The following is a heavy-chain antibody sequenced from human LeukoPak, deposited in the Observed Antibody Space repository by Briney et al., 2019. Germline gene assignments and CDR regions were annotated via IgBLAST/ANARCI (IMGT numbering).Heavy chain of an antibody. J-gene: IGHJ6*03. V-gene: IGHV3-21*01. CDR2: ITSSSTYI. Sequence: PGGSLRLSCAASGFSFSSYNMNWVRQTPGKGLEWGSSITSSSTYIFYADSVKGRFTISRDNARNSLYLQMNSLRAEDTAVYYCARDPYSGTYGDTYYYYMDVWGKGTTVTISS. CDR3: ARDPYSGTYGDTYYYYMDV. D-gene: IGHD1-26*01. CDR1: GFSFSSYN.